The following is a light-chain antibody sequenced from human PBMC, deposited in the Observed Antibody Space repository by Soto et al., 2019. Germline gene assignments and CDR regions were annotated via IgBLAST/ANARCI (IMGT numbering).Light chain of an antibody. CDR2: GAS. CDR3: QQSYSGWT. CDR1: ESISRS. J-gene: IGKJ1*01. Sequence: DIRMTQSPSSLSASVGDRVTITCRASESISRSLYWYQQKPGKAPNLLIYGASSLQSGVPSRFSGSGSGADFTLTISSLQPEDFATYYCQQSYSGWTFGQGTKVESK. V-gene: IGKV1-39*01.